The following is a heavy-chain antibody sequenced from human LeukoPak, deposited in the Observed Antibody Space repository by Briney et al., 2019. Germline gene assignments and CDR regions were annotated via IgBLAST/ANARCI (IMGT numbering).Heavy chain of an antibody. CDR1: GFTVSSNY. Sequence: GGSLRLSCAASGFTVSSNYMSWVRQAPGKGLEWVSVIYRDGSTLYADSVKGRFSISRDNSKNTLYLQMNSLRAEDTAVYYCAVQGYGDYFDYWGQGTLVTVSS. V-gene: IGHV3-66*01. CDR2: IYRDGST. CDR3: AVQGYGDYFDY. D-gene: IGHD4-17*01. J-gene: IGHJ4*02.